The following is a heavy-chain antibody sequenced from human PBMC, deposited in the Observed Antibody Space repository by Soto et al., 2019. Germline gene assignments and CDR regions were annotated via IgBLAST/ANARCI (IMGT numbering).Heavy chain of an antibody. CDR3: SRHGEYGYYGMDV. D-gene: IGHD7-27*01. V-gene: IGHV5-51*01. CDR1: GYSFTSYW. J-gene: IGHJ6*02. Sequence: GESLKISCKGSGYSFTSYWIGWVRQMPGKGLEWMGIIYPGDSDTRYSPSFQGQVTISADKSISTAYLQWSSLKASDTDMYYCSRHGEYGYYGMDVWGQGTTVTVSS. CDR2: IYPGDSDT.